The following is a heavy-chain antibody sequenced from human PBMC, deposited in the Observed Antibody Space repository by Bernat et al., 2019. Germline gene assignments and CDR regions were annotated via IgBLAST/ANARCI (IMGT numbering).Heavy chain of an antibody. CDR2: IWYDGSNK. CDR1: GFSFRTYG. Sequence: QVQLVESGGGVVQPGRSLRPSCAASGFSFRTYGMHWVRQAPGKGLEWVAVIWYDGSNKYYAESVKGRFTISRDNSKNTLYLQMISLRAEDMAVYYCGRDWSFYGIFDYWGQGTLVTVSS. CDR3: GRDWSFYGIFDY. D-gene: IGHD2/OR15-2a*01. V-gene: IGHV3-33*01. J-gene: IGHJ4*02.